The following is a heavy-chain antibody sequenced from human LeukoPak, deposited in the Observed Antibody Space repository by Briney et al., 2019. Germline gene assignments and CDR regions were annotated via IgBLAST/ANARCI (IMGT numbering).Heavy chain of an antibody. CDR1: GYTFTGYY. CDR2: INPNSGGT. CDR3: KIPESIFGVVITPFDY. J-gene: IGHJ4*02. D-gene: IGHD3-3*01. Sequence: GASVKVSCKASGYTFTGYYMHWVRQAPGQGLEWMGWINPNSGGTNYAQKFQGRVTMTRDTSISTAYMELSRLRSDDTAVCYCKIPESIFGVVITPFDYWGQGTLVTVSS. V-gene: IGHV1-2*02.